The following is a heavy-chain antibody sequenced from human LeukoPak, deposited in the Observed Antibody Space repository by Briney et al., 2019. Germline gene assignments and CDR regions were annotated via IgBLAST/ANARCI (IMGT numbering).Heavy chain of an antibody. CDR3: ARGFGSGGYYDH. Sequence: SETVSLTCSVSGGSISSYYWTWIRQPAGKGLEWIGRIYTSGSTNYNPSLKGRVTMSVDTSKNQFSLKLSSATAADTAVYYCARGFGSGGYYDHWGQGTLVTVSS. J-gene: IGHJ4*02. CDR2: IYTSGST. CDR1: GGSISSYY. V-gene: IGHV4-4*07. D-gene: IGHD3-22*01.